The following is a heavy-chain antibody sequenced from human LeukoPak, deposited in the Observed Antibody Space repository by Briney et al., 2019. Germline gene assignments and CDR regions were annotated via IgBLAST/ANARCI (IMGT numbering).Heavy chain of an antibody. V-gene: IGHV3-9*01. CDR3: ARASGGAPTIDI. CDR2: IHYNSGHS. CDR1: GFMYGDYA. J-gene: IGHJ3*02. D-gene: IGHD4-11*01. Sequence: PGGSLRLSCAASGFMYGDYAMHWARQAPGKGLEWVAGIHYNSGHSGYADSVKGRFTISRDNSKNTLYLQMNSLRAEDTAVYYCARASGGAPTIDIWGQGTMVTVSS.